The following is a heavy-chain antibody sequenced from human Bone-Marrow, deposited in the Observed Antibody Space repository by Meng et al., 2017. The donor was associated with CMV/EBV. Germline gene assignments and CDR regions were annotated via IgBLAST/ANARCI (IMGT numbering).Heavy chain of an antibody. D-gene: IGHD1-26*01. J-gene: IGHJ3*02. Sequence: GESLKISCAASGFTFSSYWMHWVRQAPGKGLVWVSRINSDGSSTSYADSVKGRFTISRDNAKNTLYLQMNSLRAEDTAVYYCARDNSGSDDAFDIWGQGTIVTVSS. V-gene: IGHV3-74*01. CDR1: GFTFSSYW. CDR3: ARDNSGSDDAFDI. CDR2: INSDGSST.